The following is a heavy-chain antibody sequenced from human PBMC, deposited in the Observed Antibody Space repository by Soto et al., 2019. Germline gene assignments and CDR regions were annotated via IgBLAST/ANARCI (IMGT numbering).Heavy chain of an antibody. CDR3: AREDIVVVPAATPGYGMDV. CDR2: INPSGGST. J-gene: IGHJ6*02. Sequence: GASVKVSCKASGYTFTSYYMHWVRQAPGQGLEWMGIINPSGGSTSCAQKFQGRVTMTRDTSTSTVYMELSSLRSEDTAVYYCAREDIVVVPAATPGYGMDVWGQGTTVTVSS. V-gene: IGHV1-46*01. D-gene: IGHD2-2*01. CDR1: GYTFTSYY.